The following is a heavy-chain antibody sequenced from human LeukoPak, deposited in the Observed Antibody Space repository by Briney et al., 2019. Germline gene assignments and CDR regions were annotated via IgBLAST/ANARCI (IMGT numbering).Heavy chain of an antibody. J-gene: IGHJ4*02. Sequence: PGGSLRLSCAASGFTFSSYSMNWVRQAPGKGLEWVSSISSSSSYIYYADSVKGRFTISRDNAKNSLYLQMNSLRAEDTAVYYCAREDVVPAAILDYWGQGTLVTVSS. CDR2: ISSSSSYI. CDR1: GFTFSSYS. V-gene: IGHV3-21*01. D-gene: IGHD2-2*01. CDR3: AREDVVPAAILDY.